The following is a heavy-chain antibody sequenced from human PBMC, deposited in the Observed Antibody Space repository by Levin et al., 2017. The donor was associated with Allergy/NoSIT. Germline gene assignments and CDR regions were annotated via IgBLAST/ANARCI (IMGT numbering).Heavy chain of an antibody. Sequence: GESLKISCAASGFIFSSYWMSWVRQAPGKGLEWVANIKQDGSEKYYLDSVKGRFTISRDNAKNSLYLQMHSLRAEDTAVYYCARVGSGNFDYWGQGTLVTVSS. V-gene: IGHV3-7*01. CDR2: IKQDGSEK. CDR3: ARVGSGNFDY. J-gene: IGHJ4*02. D-gene: IGHD3-10*01. CDR1: GFIFSSYW.